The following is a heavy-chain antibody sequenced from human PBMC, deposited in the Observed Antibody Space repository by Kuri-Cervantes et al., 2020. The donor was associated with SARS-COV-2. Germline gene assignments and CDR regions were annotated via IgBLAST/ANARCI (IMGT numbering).Heavy chain of an antibody. D-gene: IGHD3-22*01. CDR3: ARGRTFYYDRDAFDI. V-gene: IGHV3-21*01. J-gene: IGHJ3*02. CDR2: TSSSSSYI. Sequence: GGSLRLSCAVSGFTFSSYNMNWVRQAPGKGLEWVSSTSSSSSYIFYADSVKGRFTITRDNAKNPLYLKMNSLRAEDTAVYYCARGRTFYYDRDAFDIWGQGTMVTVSS. CDR1: GFTFSSYN.